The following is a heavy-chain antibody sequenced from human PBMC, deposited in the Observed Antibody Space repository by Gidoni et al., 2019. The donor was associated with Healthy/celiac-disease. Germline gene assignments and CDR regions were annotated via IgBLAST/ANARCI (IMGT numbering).Heavy chain of an antibody. CDR3: AKALKRWLQPILDY. CDR1: GFTFISYA. J-gene: IGHJ4*02. Sequence: EVQLFESWGGLVQPGGSLRLSCAASGFTFISYAMSWVRQAPGKGLEWVSAISGSGGSTYYADSVKGRFTISRENSKNTLYLQMNSLRAEDTAVYYCAKALKRWLQPILDYWGQGTLVTVSS. V-gene: IGHV3-23*01. CDR2: ISGSGGST. D-gene: IGHD5-12*01.